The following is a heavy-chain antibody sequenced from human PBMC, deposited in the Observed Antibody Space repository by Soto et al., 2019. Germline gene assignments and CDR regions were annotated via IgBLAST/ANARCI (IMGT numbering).Heavy chain of an antibody. CDR2: IYYSGST. V-gene: IGHV4-39*01. CDR1: GGSISSSSYY. CDR3: ARRQSSSWYGL. Sequence: QLQLQESGPGLVKPSETLSLTCTVSGGSISSSSYYWGWIRQPPGKGLEWIGSIYYSGSTYYNPSLKNRVTISVDTSKNQFSLKLSSVTAADTAVYYCARRQSSSWYGLWGQGTLVTVSS. J-gene: IGHJ4*02. D-gene: IGHD6-13*01.